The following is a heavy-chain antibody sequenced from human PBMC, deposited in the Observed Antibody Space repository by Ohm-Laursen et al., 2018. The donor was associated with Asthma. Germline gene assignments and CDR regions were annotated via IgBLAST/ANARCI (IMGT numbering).Heavy chain of an antibody. CDR3: AKVVLMDV. CDR1: GFTFSAYA. J-gene: IGHJ6*02. Sequence: GSLRLSCAASGFTFSAYAMSWVRQAPGKGLEWVSAISSSSDTYYADSVKGRFTISRDNSKNTLYLQMNSLRAEDTAVYYCAKVVLMDVWGQGTTVTVSS. D-gene: IGHD3-16*02. CDR2: ISSSSDT. V-gene: IGHV3-23*01.